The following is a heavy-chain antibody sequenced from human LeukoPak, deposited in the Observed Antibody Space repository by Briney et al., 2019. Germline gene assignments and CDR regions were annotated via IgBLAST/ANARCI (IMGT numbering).Heavy chain of an antibody. CDR2: INHSGST. CDR3: ARERSGSEIFARSFDI. Sequence: SETLSLTCAVYGGSFSGYYWSWIRQPPGKGLEWIGEINHSGSTNYNPSLKSRVTISVDTSKNQFSLKLSSVTAADTAVYYCARERSGSEIFARSFDIWGQGTMVTVSS. CDR1: GGSFSGYY. D-gene: IGHD3-3*01. V-gene: IGHV4-34*01. J-gene: IGHJ3*02.